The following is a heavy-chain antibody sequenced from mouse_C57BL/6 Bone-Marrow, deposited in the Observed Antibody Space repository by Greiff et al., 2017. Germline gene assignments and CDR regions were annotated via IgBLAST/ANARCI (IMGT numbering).Heavy chain of an antibody. V-gene: IGHV1-50*01. D-gene: IGHD2-3*01. CDR2: IDPSDSYT. CDR3: AREGLLGYFDV. CDR1: GYTFTSYW. Sequence: VKLQQPGAELVKPGASVKLSCKASGYTFTSYWMQWVKQRPGQGLEWIGEIDPSDSYTNYNQKFKGKATLTVDTSSSTAYMQLSSLTSEDSAVYYCAREGLLGYFDVWGTGTTVTVSS. J-gene: IGHJ1*03.